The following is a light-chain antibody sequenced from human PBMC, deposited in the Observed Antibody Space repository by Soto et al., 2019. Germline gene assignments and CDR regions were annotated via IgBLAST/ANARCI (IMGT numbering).Light chain of an antibody. J-gene: IGKJ3*01. CDR2: AAS. V-gene: IGKV1-27*01. CDR1: QDISNY. CDR3: QKYNSAPPFT. Sequence: DIQMTQSPSSLSASVGDRVTITCRASQDISNYLAWYQQKPGKIPKLLIYAASTLQSGVPSRFSGSGSGADFTLTISSLQPEDVATYYRQKYNSAPPFTFGPGTKVDIK.